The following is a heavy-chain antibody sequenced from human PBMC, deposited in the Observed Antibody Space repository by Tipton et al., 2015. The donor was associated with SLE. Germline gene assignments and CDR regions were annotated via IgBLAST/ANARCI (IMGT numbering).Heavy chain of an antibody. CDR2: MYYSGST. CDR1: GGSISSHY. CDR3: ARGSGDWDY. D-gene: IGHD2-21*01. J-gene: IGHJ4*02. Sequence: TLSLTCTVSGGSISSHYWSWIRQPPGKGLEWIGYMYYSGSTNYKSSLKSRVTISVDTSNNYFSLTLTSVTAADTGVYYCARGSGDWDYWGQGTLVTVSS. V-gene: IGHV4-59*11.